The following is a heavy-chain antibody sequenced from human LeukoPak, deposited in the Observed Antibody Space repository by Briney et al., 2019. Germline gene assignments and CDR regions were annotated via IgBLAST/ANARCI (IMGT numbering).Heavy chain of an antibody. V-gene: IGHV3-73*01. CDR3: TVPASGGNWFDP. J-gene: IGHJ5*02. Sequence: GGSLRLSCAASGFTFSDHYMDWVRQAPGKGLEWVGRIRGAGYSDPPAYVASVRGRFTISRDDSKSTAYLQMNSLKAEDTAVYYCTVPASGGNWFDPWGPGTLVTVSS. CDR2: IRGAGYSDPP. D-gene: IGHD2-2*01. CDR1: GFTFSDHY.